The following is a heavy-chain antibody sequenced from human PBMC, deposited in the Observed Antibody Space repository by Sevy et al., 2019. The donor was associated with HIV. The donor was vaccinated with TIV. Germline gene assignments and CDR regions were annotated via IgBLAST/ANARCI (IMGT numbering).Heavy chain of an antibody. Sequence: GGSLRLSCGASGFTFSSYAMSWVRQAPGKGLEWVSVISGRGDTTYYAESVKGRFTLSRDNSMNTLYLQMNSLRVEDTAVYYCAKDRRYGDIGLFDYWGQGTLVTVSS. CDR2: ISGRGDTT. D-gene: IGHD4-17*01. CDR3: AKDRRYGDIGLFDY. V-gene: IGHV3-23*01. CDR1: GFTFSSYA. J-gene: IGHJ4*02.